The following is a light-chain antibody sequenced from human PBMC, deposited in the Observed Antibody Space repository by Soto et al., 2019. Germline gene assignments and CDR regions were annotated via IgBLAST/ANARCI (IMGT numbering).Light chain of an antibody. CDR1: SSDVGTYDY. Sequence: YVLPQPPSASGSPGQSVTISCTGTSSDVGTYDYVSWYQHLPDKAPKLIIYEVSKRPSGVPDRFSGSKSGNTASLTVSGLQAEDEGDYYCCSYGGGNNFYVFGTGTKVTVL. V-gene: IGLV2-8*01. CDR3: CSYGGGNNFYV. CDR2: EVS. J-gene: IGLJ1*01.